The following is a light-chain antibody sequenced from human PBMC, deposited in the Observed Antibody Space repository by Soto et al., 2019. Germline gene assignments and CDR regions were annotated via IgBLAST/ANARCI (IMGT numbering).Light chain of an antibody. CDR1: QSVSSDY. CDR3: QQYGSATSCT. J-gene: IGKJ4*01. V-gene: IGKV3-20*01. Sequence: EIVLTQSPGTLSLSPGERATLSCRASQSVSSDYLAWYQQKPGQAPRLLIYYASSRASGIPERFSGSGSGTDFTLTITRLEPEDFAVYYCQQYGSATSCTFGGGTKVDIK. CDR2: YAS.